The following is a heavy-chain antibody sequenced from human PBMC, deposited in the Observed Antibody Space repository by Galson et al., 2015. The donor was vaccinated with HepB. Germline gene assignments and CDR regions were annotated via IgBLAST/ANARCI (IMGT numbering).Heavy chain of an antibody. D-gene: IGHD5-18*01. CDR3: ARDLRIQPHYYYHYGMDV. CDR2: ISSSGSTI. V-gene: IGHV3-11*01. Sequence: SLRLSCAASGFTFSDYYMSWIRQAPGKGLEWVSYISSSGSTIYYADSVKGRFTISRDNAKNSLSLQMNSLRAEDTAVYYCARDLRIQPHYYYHYGMDVWGQGTTVTVS. J-gene: IGHJ6*02. CDR1: GFTFSDYY.